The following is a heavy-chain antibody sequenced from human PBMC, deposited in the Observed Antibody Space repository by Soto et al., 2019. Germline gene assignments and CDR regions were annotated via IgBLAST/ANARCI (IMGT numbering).Heavy chain of an antibody. CDR3: ARQASDYDSIRGRLFDP. J-gene: IGHJ5*02. CDR1: GYTFTSYA. CDR2: INAGNGNT. Sequence: QVQLVQSGAEVKKPGASVKVSCKASGYTFTSYAMHWVRQAPGQRLEWMGWINAGNGNTKYSQKFQGRVTITRDTSASTAYMELSSLRSEDTAVYYCARQASDYDSIRGRLFDPWGQGTLVTVSS. V-gene: IGHV1-3*01. D-gene: IGHD3-22*01.